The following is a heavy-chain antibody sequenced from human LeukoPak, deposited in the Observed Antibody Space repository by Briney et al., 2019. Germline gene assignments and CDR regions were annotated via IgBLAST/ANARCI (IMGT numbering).Heavy chain of an antibody. D-gene: IGHD3-10*01. CDR2: ISYDGSNK. Sequence: PGRSLRLSCAASGFAFSSYGMHWVRQAPGKGLEWVAVISYDGSNKYYADSVKGRFTISRDNSKNTVYLQMNSLRDDDTALYYCVTESFHYWGQGILVAVSS. CDR3: VTESFHY. V-gene: IGHV3-30*03. CDR1: GFAFSSYG. J-gene: IGHJ4*02.